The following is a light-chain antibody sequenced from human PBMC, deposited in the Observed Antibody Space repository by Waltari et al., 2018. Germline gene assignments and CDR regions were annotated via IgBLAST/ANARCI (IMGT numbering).Light chain of an antibody. CDR2: EVN. V-gene: IGLV2-8*01. CDR1: ARDIGAHDS. J-gene: IGLJ1*01. CDR3: SSYVGADTAV. Sequence: QSALTQPPSASGSPGQSITISCTGSARDIGAHDSVSWYQQHPGKAPKLLLYEVNRRPSGVPFRFPGSQSGNTASLTVSGLQTEDEADYYCSSYVGADTAVFGPGTKVTVL.